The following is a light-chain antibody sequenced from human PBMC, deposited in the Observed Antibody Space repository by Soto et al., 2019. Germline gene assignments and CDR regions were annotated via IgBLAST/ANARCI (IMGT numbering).Light chain of an antibody. CDR3: GTWDSSLSAYV. Sequence: QSVLTQPPSVSGAPGQRVTISCTGSSSNIGAGYDVHWYQQLPGTAPKLFIYGNSNRPSGVPDRFSGSKSGTSASLAITGLQAEDEADYYCGTWDSSLSAYVFGTGTKLTVL. J-gene: IGLJ1*01. V-gene: IGLV1-40*01. CDR1: SSNIGAGYD. CDR2: GNS.